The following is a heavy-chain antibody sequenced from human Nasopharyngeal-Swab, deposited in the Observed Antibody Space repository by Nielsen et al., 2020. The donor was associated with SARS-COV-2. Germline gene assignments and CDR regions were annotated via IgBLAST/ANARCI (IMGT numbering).Heavy chain of an antibody. CDR1: GYRFISYW. Sequence: GESLKISCKGSGYRFISYWIGWVRQMPGKGLEWMGIIYPGDSDTRYSPSFQGQVTISADKSINTAYLQWSSLKASDTAMYYCARTAIEGGYYRDDAFDIWSQGTMVTVSS. CDR3: ARTAIEGGYYRDDAFDI. D-gene: IGHD3-22*01. V-gene: IGHV5-51*01. CDR2: IYPGDSDT. J-gene: IGHJ3*02.